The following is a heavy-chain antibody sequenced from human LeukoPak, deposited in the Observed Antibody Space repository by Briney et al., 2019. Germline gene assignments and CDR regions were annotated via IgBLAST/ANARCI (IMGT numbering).Heavy chain of an antibody. CDR3: ARLSGRDYNPRDFDY. D-gene: IGHD4-11*01. J-gene: IGHJ4*02. V-gene: IGHV3-11*06. Sequence: GRFTISRDNAKNSLCQQVNSLRAEDTAIYYCARLSGRDYNPRDFDYWGQGTLVTVSS.